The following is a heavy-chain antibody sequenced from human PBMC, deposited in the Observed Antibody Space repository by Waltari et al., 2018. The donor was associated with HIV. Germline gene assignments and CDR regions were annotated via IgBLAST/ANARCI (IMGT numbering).Heavy chain of an antibody. D-gene: IGHD3-22*01. J-gene: IGHJ3*02. V-gene: IGHV5-10-1*01. Sequence: EVQLVQSGAEVKKPGESLRISCQGFGYRFTGYWISWVRQMPGKGLEWMGRIDPSDSYINYSPSFQGHVTISADKSINTAYLQWSSLKASDSAMYYCARAQGMTMTVEVAFDIWGQGTMVTVSP. CDR2: IDPSDSYI. CDR1: GYRFTGYW. CDR3: ARAQGMTMTVEVAFDI.